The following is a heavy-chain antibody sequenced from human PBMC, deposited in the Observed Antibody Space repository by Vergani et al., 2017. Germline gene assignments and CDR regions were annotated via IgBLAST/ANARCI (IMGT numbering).Heavy chain of an antibody. CDR2: VSGSSATP. Sequence: EVQLLESGGGLVQPGGSLRLSCEASGFSFPGYAMSWVRQAPGKGLEWVSSVSGSSATPYYADSVKGRFIISRDNSKNTLYLQMNSLRAEDTAVYYCARDLNEGPSSGWYSGFGDYWGQGTLVTVSS. D-gene: IGHD6-19*01. V-gene: IGHV3-23*01. CDR3: ARDLNEGPSSGWYSGFGDY. CDR1: GFSFPGYA. J-gene: IGHJ4*02.